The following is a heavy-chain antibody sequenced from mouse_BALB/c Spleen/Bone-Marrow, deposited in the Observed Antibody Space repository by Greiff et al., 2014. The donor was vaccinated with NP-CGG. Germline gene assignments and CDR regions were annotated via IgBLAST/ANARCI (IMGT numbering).Heavy chain of an antibody. V-gene: IGHV5-6-4*01. Sequence: EVKLVESGGGLVKPGGSLKLSCAASGFTFSSYAMSWVRQTPEKRLEWVATISSGGSYTYYPDSVKGRFTISRDNAKNTLYLQMSSLKSEDTAMYYCTKIYYGYDGGYYYAMDHWGQGTSVTVSS. D-gene: IGHD2-2*01. CDR1: GFTFSSYA. CDR3: TKIYYGYDGGYYYAMDH. CDR2: ISSGGSYT. J-gene: IGHJ4*01.